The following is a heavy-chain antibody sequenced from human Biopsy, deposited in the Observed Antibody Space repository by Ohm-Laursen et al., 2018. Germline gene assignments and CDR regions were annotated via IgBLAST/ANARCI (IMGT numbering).Heavy chain of an antibody. CDR1: GGTFINYA. CDR3: ARGPHSGSHSCFDY. V-gene: IGHV1-69*01. Sequence: SSVTVSCKASGGTFINYAISWVRQAPGQGLEWMGGIIPMFGTANYAQMFQGRVTISADESTGTSYMELSSLTTEDTAIYYCARGPHSGSHSCFDYWGRGTLVTVSS. J-gene: IGHJ4*02. CDR2: IIPMFGTA. D-gene: IGHD1-26*01.